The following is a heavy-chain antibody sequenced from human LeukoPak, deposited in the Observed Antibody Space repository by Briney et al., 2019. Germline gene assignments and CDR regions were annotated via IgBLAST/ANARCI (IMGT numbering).Heavy chain of an antibody. CDR1: GGSFSGYY. Sequence: SETLSLTCAVYGGSFSGYYWSWIRQPPGKGLEWIGEINHSGSTNYNPSLKSRVTISVDTSKNQFSLKLSSVTAADTAVYYCARGPAHIAAPGSYWFDPWGQGTLVTVSS. CDR2: INHSGST. CDR3: ARGPAHIAAPGSYWFDP. V-gene: IGHV4-34*01. D-gene: IGHD6-6*01. J-gene: IGHJ5*02.